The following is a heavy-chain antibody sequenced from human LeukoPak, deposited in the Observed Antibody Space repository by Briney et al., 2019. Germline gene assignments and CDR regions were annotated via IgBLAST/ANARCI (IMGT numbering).Heavy chain of an antibody. V-gene: IGHV3-23*01. Sequence: ETLSLTCTVSGGSISSSRYYWGWIRQPPGKGLEWVSAISGSGGSTYYADSVKGRFTISRDNSKNTLYLQMNSLRAEDTAVYYCAKGDDFWSGLLPVWGQGTLVTVSS. CDR3: AKGDDFWSGLLPV. CDR1: GGSISSSRYY. CDR2: ISGSGGST. D-gene: IGHD3-3*01. J-gene: IGHJ4*02.